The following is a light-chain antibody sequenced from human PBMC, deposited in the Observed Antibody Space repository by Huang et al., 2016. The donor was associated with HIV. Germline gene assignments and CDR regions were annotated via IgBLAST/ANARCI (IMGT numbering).Light chain of an antibody. Sequence: DIQMTQSPSSLSASLGDRVTITCQASQDISHYLTWYQQKPGKAPKLLIYDASNLETGVPSRFSGSGSGTDFTFTISSLQPEDIATYYCQHFDNLALTFGGGTKVQIK. V-gene: IGKV1-33*01. CDR1: QDISHY. CDR2: DAS. J-gene: IGKJ4*01. CDR3: QHFDNLALT.